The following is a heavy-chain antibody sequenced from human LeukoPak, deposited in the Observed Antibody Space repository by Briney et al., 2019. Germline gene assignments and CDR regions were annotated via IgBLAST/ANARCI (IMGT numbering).Heavy chain of an antibody. D-gene: IGHD2-15*01. CDR2: IYYSGST. V-gene: IGHV4-39*07. CDR3: ARGETRIAV. Sequence: SETLSLTYTVPGGSISSSSYYWGWIRQPPGKGLEWIGSIYYSGSTNYNPSVKSRVTISRDTSKNQFSLNLSSVTAADTAVYYCARGETRIAVWGQGTLVTVSS. J-gene: IGHJ4*02. CDR1: GGSISSSSYY.